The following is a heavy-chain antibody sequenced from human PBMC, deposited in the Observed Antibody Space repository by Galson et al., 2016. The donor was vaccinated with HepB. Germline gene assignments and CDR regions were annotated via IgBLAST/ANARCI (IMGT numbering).Heavy chain of an antibody. CDR2: IWYDGSKE. J-gene: IGHJ4*02. CDR3: ARDPSMFYDFWSGYYTGFDH. V-gene: IGHV3-33*01. CDR1: GFTFSSYG. Sequence: SLRLSCAASGFTFSSYGMHWVRQAPGKGLEWVAVIWYDGSKEVYAASVKGRFSISRDNSQNTLYLQMNSLRAEDTAVYFCARDPSMFYDFWSGYYTGFDHWGQGTLVSVSS. D-gene: IGHD3-3*01.